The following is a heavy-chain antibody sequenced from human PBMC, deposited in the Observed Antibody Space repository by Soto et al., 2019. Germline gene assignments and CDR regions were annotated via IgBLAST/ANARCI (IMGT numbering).Heavy chain of an antibody. CDR1: GFTFSSYA. CDR2: ISGSGGST. J-gene: IGHJ4*02. D-gene: IGHD6-13*01. Sequence: QLLESGGGLVQPGGSLRLPCAASGFTFSSYAMSWVRQAPGKGLEWVSAISGSGGSTYYADSVKGRFTISRDNSKNTLYLQMNSLRAEDTAVYYCAKPGRGAGQLYCFDYWGQGTLVTVSS. CDR3: AKPGRGAGQLYCFDY. V-gene: IGHV3-23*01.